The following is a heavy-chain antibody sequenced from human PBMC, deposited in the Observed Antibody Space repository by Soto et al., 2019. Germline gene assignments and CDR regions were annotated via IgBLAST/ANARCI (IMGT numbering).Heavy chain of an antibody. V-gene: IGHV3-23*01. Sequence: EVQLLESGGGLVQPGGSLRLSCAASGFTFSSYAMSWVRQAPGKGLEWVSAISGSGGSTYYADSVKGRFTISRDNSKNTLYLQMNSLRAEDTAVNYCAASLVGATTFYYYGMDVWGQGTTVTVSS. CDR1: GFTFSSYA. CDR2: ISGSGGST. J-gene: IGHJ6*02. CDR3: AASLVGATTFYYYGMDV. D-gene: IGHD1-26*01.